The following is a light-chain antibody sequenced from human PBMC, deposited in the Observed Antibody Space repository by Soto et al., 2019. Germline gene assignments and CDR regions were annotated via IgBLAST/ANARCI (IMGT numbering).Light chain of an antibody. V-gene: IGKV3-11*01. J-gene: IGKJ4*01. CDR1: QSVSSY. Sequence: EIVLTQSPATLSLSPGERATLSCRASQSVSSYLAWYQQKPGQAPRLLIYDASNRATGIPARFSGSGSGTDFTLTISSLEPEDFAVYYCQQRSNWSPSNTLGGGTKVDIK. CDR3: QQRSNWSPSNT. CDR2: DAS.